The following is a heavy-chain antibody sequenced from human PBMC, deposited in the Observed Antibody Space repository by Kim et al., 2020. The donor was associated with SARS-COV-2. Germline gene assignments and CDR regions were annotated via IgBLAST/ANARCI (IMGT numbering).Heavy chain of an antibody. J-gene: IGHJ5*02. V-gene: IGHV3-11*01. Sequence: TIYYADCVKGRFTISRDDAKSSLFLHMNSLRGDDTAIYYCARGGAIDQPWGQGTLVTVPS. D-gene: IGHD1-26*01. CDR2: TI. CDR3: ARGGAIDQP.